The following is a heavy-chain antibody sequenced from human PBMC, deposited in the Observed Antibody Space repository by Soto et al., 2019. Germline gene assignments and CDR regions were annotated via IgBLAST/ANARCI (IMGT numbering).Heavy chain of an antibody. J-gene: IGHJ5*02. CDR3: AREGGYSSSWYKNWFDP. D-gene: IGHD6-13*01. V-gene: IGHV1-69*01. CDR1: GGTFSSYA. CDR2: IIPIFGTA. Sequence: QVQLVQSGAEVKKPGSSVKVSCKASGGTFSSYAISWVRQASGQGLEWMGGIIPIFGTANYAQKFQGRVTITADESTSTAYMELSSLRSEDTAVYYCAREGGYSSSWYKNWFDPWGQGTLVTVSS.